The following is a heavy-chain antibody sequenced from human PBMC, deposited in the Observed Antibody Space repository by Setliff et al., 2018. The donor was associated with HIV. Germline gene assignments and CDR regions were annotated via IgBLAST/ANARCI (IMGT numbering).Heavy chain of an antibody. CDR3: ARGSVPIWSGFPHYFDY. CDR2: IIPIFGTP. Sequence: SVKVSCKASGGTFSSYAISWVRQAPGQGLEWMGGIIPIFGTPNYAQKFQGRVTITADKSTSTAYMELSSLRSEDTAVYYCARGSVPIWSGFPHYFDYWGQGSLVTV. CDR1: GGTFSSYA. V-gene: IGHV1-69*06. D-gene: IGHD3-3*01. J-gene: IGHJ4*02.